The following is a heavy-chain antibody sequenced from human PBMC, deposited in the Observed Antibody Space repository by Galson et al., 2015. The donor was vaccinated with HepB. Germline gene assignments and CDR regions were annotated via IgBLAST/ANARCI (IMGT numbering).Heavy chain of an antibody. Sequence: SLRLSCAASGFTFSSYSMNWVRQAPGKGLEWVSSISSSSSYIYYADSVKGRFTISRDNAKNSLYLQMNSLRAEDTAVYYCARDPLAVAGGTYYFDYWGQGTLVTVSS. D-gene: IGHD6-19*01. V-gene: IGHV3-21*01. J-gene: IGHJ4*02. CDR3: ARDPLAVAGGTYYFDY. CDR2: ISSSSSYI. CDR1: GFTFSSYS.